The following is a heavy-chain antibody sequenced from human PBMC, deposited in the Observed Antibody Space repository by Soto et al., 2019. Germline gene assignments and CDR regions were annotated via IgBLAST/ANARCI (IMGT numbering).Heavy chain of an antibody. Sequence: ASVKVSCKASGGGNLRDYRTTWVRRAPGQGLEWMGGIIPKLGSANYAQKFQGRVTITADESTNSVYMELRSLRSDDTAVYYCARVGEGYNFGAVYWGQGTPVTGSS. CDR2: IIPKLGSA. J-gene: IGHJ4*02. D-gene: IGHD5-12*01. V-gene: IGHV1-69*13. CDR3: ARVGEGYNFGAVY. CDR1: GGGNLRDYR.